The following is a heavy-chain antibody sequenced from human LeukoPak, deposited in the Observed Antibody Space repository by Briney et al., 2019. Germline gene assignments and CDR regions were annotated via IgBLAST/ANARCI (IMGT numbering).Heavy chain of an antibody. J-gene: IGHJ4*02. D-gene: IGHD6-19*01. CDR2: INPNSRGT. CDR3: ARGREVAGTVGY. V-gene: IGHV1-2*02. CDR1: GYSFSGYY. Sequence: ASVKVSCKASGYSFSGYYMHWVRQAPGQGLEWMGWINPNSRGTNYAQRFKGRVTITRETSVSTAYMELSRLTSDDTAVYYCARGREVAGTVGYWGQGTLVTVSS.